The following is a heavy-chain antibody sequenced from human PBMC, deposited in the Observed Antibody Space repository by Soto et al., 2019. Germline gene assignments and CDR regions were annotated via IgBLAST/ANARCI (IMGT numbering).Heavy chain of an antibody. Sequence: SVKVSCKASGVTFSSYAISWVRQAPGQGLEWMGGIIPIFGTANYAQKFQGRVTITADESTSTAYMELSSLRSEDTAVYYCASRGYSGYEFDYWGQGTLVTVSS. V-gene: IGHV1-69*13. CDR1: GVTFSSYA. CDR3: ASRGYSGYEFDY. J-gene: IGHJ4*02. CDR2: IIPIFGTA. D-gene: IGHD5-12*01.